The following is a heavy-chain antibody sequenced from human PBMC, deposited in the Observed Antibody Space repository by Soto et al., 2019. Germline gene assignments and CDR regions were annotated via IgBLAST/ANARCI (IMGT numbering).Heavy chain of an antibody. Sequence: ASVKVSCKVSGYTLTELSMHWVRQAPGQGLEWMGGLEPDDGETIYAQKFQGRVTMTRNTSISTAYMELSSLRSEDTAVYYCARGRGYYGSGANDYWGQGTLVTVSS. CDR3: ARGRGYYGSGANDY. J-gene: IGHJ4*02. D-gene: IGHD3-10*01. CDR1: GYTLTELS. V-gene: IGHV1-24*01. CDR2: LEPDDGET.